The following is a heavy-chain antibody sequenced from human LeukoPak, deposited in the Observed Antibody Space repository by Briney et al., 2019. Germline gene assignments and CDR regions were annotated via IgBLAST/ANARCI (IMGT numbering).Heavy chain of an antibody. J-gene: IGHJ4*02. Sequence: GGSLGLSGVASGFTFTDYFRSGVGQAPGKGLGGLAIIKHNGGEKYYVDSVKGRFTISRDNAKNSLYLEMSSLRVEDTAVYYCARDRGWRTSGYYLYHFDYWGQGTLVTFAS. D-gene: IGHD3-22*01. V-gene: IGHV3-7*01. CDR2: IKHNGGEK. CDR1: GFTFTDYF. CDR3: ARDRGWRTSGYYLYHFDY.